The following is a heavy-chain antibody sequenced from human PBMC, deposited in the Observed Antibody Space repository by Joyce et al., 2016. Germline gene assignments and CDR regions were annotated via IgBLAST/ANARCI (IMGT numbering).Heavy chain of an antibody. V-gene: IGHV1-3*05. J-gene: IGHJ4*02. D-gene: IGHD7-27*01. CDR3: TRSLPHGDGDKRATDI. Sequence: QVLLVQSGPAQKEPGASMTLSCKTSGYSFTNYALNWVRQAPGQGLEWMGRIHEGSGVTMFSQKFYDRVSITTDTSASTVYMEMRGLTSADTATYYCTRSLPHGDGDKRATDIWGQGTLVTVSS. CDR2: IHEGSGVT. CDR1: GYSFTNYA.